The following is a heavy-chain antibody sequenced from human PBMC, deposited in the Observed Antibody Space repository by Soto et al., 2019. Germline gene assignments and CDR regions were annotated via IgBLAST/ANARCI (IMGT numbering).Heavy chain of an antibody. D-gene: IGHD2-2*01. Sequence: GGSLRLSCAASGFTFSRYSMNWGRQAPGKGLEWVSSISSSSSYIYYADSVKGRFTISRDNAKNSLYLQMNSLRAEDTAVYYCARGGIDIVVVPAAPDLSYYYYGMDVWGQGTTVTVSS. CDR2: ISSSSSYI. CDR1: GFTFSRYS. J-gene: IGHJ6*02. CDR3: ARGGIDIVVVPAAPDLSYYYYGMDV. V-gene: IGHV3-21*01.